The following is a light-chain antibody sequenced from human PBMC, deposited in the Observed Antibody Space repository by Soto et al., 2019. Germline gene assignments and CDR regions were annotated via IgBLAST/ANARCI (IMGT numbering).Light chain of an antibody. CDR1: SSDIGRFNY. V-gene: IGLV2-14*01. Sequence: QSALTQPASVSGSPGQSITISCTGTSSDIGRFNYVSWYQQHPGKVPKLMIYEVSNRPSAVSNRVSGSQSGNTASLTISGLQAEDEADYYCSSHTLSNTQVFGGGTKLTVL. CDR3: SSHTLSNTQV. CDR2: EVS. J-gene: IGLJ3*02.